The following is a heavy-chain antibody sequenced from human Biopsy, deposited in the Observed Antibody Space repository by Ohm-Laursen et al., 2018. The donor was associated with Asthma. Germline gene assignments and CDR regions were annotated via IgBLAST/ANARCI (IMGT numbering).Heavy chain of an antibody. V-gene: IGHV3-30-3*01. J-gene: IGHJ4*02. CDR1: GFTFRSYA. D-gene: IGHD3-3*01. Sequence: RSLRLSCAASGFTFRSYAMHWVRQAPGKGLEWVAVGGSYYDGGLKYYADSVNGRFTVSRDDSKNTLYLQMNSLRPDDTAVYYYARDVMEWYLPAFDFWGQGTPVTVSS. CDR2: GGSYYDGGLK. CDR3: ARDVMEWYLPAFDF.